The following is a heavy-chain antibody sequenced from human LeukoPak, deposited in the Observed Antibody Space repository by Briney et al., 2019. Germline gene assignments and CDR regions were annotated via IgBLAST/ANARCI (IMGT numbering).Heavy chain of an antibody. CDR3: AKGVYTWYYFDY. CDR1: GFTFSSYA. J-gene: IGHJ4*02. V-gene: IGHV3-23*01. D-gene: IGHD3-16*01. Sequence: GGSLRLSCAASGFTFSSYAMSWVRQAPGKGLEWVSAISGSGGSTYYTDSVKGRFTISRDNSKNTLYLQMNSLRDEDTAVYYCAKGVYTWYYFDYWGQGTLVTVSS. CDR2: ISGSGGST.